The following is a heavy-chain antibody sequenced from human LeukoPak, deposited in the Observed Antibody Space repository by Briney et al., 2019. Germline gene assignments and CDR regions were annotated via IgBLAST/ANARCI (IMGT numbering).Heavy chain of an antibody. D-gene: IGHD3-10*01. J-gene: IGHJ6*02. V-gene: IGHV3-30*18. CDR2: ISYDGSNK. Sequence: GGSLRLSCAASGFTFSSYGMHWVRQAPGKGLEWVAVISYDGSNKYYADSVKGRFTISRNNSKNTLYLQMSSLRAEDTAVYYCAKVGKIGARYYYYYYGMDVWGQGTTVTVSS. CDR1: GFTFSSYG. CDR3: AKVGKIGARYYYYYYGMDV.